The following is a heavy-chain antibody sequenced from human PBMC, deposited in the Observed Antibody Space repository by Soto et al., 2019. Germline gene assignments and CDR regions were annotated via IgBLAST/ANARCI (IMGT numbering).Heavy chain of an antibody. D-gene: IGHD3-10*01. CDR1: GYSFTNYW. Sequence: GESLKISCKGSGYSFTNYWIAWVRQMPGKGLEWMGIIYPGDSDTRYSPSFQGQVTISADKSISTAYLQWRSLRASDTAMYYCARPRSGSYRLDYYGMDVWGQGTTVTVSS. V-gene: IGHV5-51*01. CDR3: ARPRSGSYRLDYYGMDV. CDR2: IYPGDSDT. J-gene: IGHJ6*02.